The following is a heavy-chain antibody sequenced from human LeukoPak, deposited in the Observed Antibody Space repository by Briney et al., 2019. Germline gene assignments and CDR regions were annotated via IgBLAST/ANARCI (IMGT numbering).Heavy chain of an antibody. J-gene: IGHJ4*02. D-gene: IGHD2-21*02. CDR3: AKSGCGGDCYFY. Sequence: PGGSLRLSCAASGFTFSSYGMHWVRQAPGKGLEWVAVISYDGSNKYYADSVKGRFTISRDNPKNTLYLQMNSLRAEDTAVYYCAKSGCGGDCYFYWGQGTLVTVPS. CDR2: ISYDGSNK. CDR1: GFTFSSYG. V-gene: IGHV3-30*18.